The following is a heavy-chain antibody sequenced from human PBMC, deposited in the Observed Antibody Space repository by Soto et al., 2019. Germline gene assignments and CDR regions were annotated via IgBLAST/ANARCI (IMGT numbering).Heavy chain of an antibody. D-gene: IGHD3-10*01. V-gene: IGHV1-69*02. CDR3: ALGDGSGSYHY. CDR2: IIPILGIA. Sequence: QVQLVQSGAEVKKPGSSVKVSCKASGGTFSSYTISWVRQAPGQGLEWMGRIIPILGIANYAQKFQGRVTITADKSPSTAYMELSSLRSEDTAVYYCALGDGSGSYHYWGQGTLVTVSS. J-gene: IGHJ4*02. CDR1: GGTFSSYT.